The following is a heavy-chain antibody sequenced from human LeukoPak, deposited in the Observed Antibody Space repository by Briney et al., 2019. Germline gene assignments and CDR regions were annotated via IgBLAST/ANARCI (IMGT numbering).Heavy chain of an antibody. D-gene: IGHD6-13*01. CDR3: ARTGYSSTWFPWGFDP. J-gene: IGHJ5*02. Sequence: SQTLSLTCAISGDSVSSNSAAWNWIRQSPSRGLEWLGRTYYRSKWYNDYAVSVKSRITINPDTSKNQFSLQLNSLTPEDTAVYYCARTGYSSTWFPWGFDPWGQGTLVTVSS. V-gene: IGHV6-1*01. CDR1: GDSVSSNSAA. CDR2: TYYRSKWYN.